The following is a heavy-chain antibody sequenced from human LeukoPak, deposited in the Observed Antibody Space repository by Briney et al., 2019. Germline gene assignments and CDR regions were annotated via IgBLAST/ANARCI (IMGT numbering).Heavy chain of an antibody. D-gene: IGHD6-13*01. CDR3: ARHLIAAAALDY. J-gene: IGHJ4*02. V-gene: IGHV4-59*08. CDR1: GGSISSYY. CDR2: IYYSGST. Sequence: SETLSLTCTVSGGSISSYYWSWIRQPPGKGLEWIGNIYYSGSTNYNPSLKSRVTISVDTSKNQFSLKLSSVTAADTAVYYCARHLIAAAALDYWGQGTLVTVSS.